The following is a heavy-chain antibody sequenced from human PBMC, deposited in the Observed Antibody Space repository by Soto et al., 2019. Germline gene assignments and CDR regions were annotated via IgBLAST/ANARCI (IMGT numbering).Heavy chain of an antibody. D-gene: IGHD6-19*01. CDR2: INPSGGST. CDR1: GYTCTSYY. CDR3: ARASIAVAGSWYFDL. Sequence: ASVKVSCKASGYTCTSYYMHWVRQAPGQGLEWMGIINPSGGSTSYAQKFQGRVTMTRDTSTSTVYMELSSLRSEDTAVYYCARASIAVAGSWYFDLWGRGTLVTVSS. J-gene: IGHJ2*01. V-gene: IGHV1-46*01.